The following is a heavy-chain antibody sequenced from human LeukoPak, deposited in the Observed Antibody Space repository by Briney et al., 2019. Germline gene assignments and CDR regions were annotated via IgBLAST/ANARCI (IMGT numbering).Heavy chain of an antibody. Sequence: GGSLRLSCAASGFTFSTYSMNWVRQAPGKGPEWVSYISGSSGTIYYADSVKGRFTIPRDNAKNSLYLQMNSLRAEDTAVYYCARRSEFGVLYYMDVWGKGTTVTVSS. CDR2: ISGSSGTI. D-gene: IGHD3-16*01. J-gene: IGHJ6*03. V-gene: IGHV3-48*01. CDR3: ARRSEFGVLYYMDV. CDR1: GFTFSTYS.